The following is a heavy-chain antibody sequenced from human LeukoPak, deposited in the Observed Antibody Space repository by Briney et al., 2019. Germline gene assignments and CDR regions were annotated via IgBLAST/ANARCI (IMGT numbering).Heavy chain of an antibody. CDR3: ARTVTTTSSYYYYYGMDV. CDR2: ISAYNGNT. J-gene: IGHJ6*02. V-gene: IGHV1-18*01. CDR1: GYTFTSYG. Sequence: ASVKVSCKASGYTFTSYGISWVRQAPGQGLEWMGLISAYNGNTNYAQKLQGRVTMTTDTSTSTAYMELRSLRSDDTAVYYCARTVTTTSSYYYYYGMDVWGQGTTVTVSS. D-gene: IGHD4-17*01.